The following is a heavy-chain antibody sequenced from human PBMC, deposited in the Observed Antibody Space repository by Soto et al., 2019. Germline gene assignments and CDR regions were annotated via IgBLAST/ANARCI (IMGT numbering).Heavy chain of an antibody. Sequence: TLSLTCAVPGGSISSWGYSWSWIRQPPGKGLEWIGYIYHSGSTYYNPSLKSRVTISVDTSKNQFSLKLSSVTAAVTAVYYCARVSYYDSSGYYAAYYFGTDVWGQGNTVTVSS. CDR3: ARVSYYDSSGYYAAYYFGTDV. CDR1: GGSISSWGYS. CDR2: IYHSGST. V-gene: IGHV4-30-2*05. D-gene: IGHD3-22*01. J-gene: IGHJ6*02.